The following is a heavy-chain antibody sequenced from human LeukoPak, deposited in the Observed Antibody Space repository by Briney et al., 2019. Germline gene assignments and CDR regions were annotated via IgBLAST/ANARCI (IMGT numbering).Heavy chain of an antibody. J-gene: IGHJ4*02. CDR3: ARDIYPFFSVAEYFDY. V-gene: IGHV3-30-3*01. Sequence: GGSLRLSCAASGFTFSSYAMHWVRQAPGKGLEWVAVISYDGSNKYYADSVKGRFTISRDNPKNTLYLQMNSLRAEDTAVYYCARDIYPFFSVAEYFDYWGQGTLVTVSS. CDR1: GFTFSSYA. D-gene: IGHD6-19*01. CDR2: ISYDGSNK.